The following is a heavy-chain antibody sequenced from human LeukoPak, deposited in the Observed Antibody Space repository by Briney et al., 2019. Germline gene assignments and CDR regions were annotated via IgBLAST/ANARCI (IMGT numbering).Heavy chain of an antibody. V-gene: IGHV3-72*01. CDR1: GFTLSDHY. CDR2: IRNKANSYTT. D-gene: IGHD5-12*01. CDR3: ARARYSANDYSDY. Sequence: GGSLRLSCAASGFTLSDHYMDWVRQAPGKGLEWVGRIRNKANSYTTKYAASVKGRFTISRDDSKNSLYLQMSSLKTEDTALYYCARARYSANDYSDYWGQGTLVTVSS. J-gene: IGHJ4*02.